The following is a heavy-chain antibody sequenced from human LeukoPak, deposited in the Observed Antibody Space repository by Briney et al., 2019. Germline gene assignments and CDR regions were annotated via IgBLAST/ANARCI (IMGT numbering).Heavy chain of an antibody. V-gene: IGHV3-23*01. CDR2: ISGNGGKT. CDR3: AKVRDLDTVLGRFDN. J-gene: IGHJ5*02. Sequence: GGSLRLSCAASGFTFSSYAMSWVRRAPGKGLEWVSVISGNGGKTYYADSVKGRFTISRDNSKNTLYLQMNSLRAEDTAVYYCAKVRDLDTVLGRFDNWGQGTLVTVSS. CDR1: GFTFSSYA. D-gene: IGHD5-18*01.